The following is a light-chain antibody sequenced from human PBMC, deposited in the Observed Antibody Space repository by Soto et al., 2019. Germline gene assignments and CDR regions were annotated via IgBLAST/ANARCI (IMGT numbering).Light chain of an antibody. CDR1: QSVSSSY. J-gene: IGKJ2*01. CDR2: GAS. Sequence: EIVLTQSPGTLSLSPGERATLSCRASQSVSSSYLAWYQHKPGQAPRLLIYGASSRPTGIPDRFSGSGSGPDFTLTIRRLEPEDFAVYYCQQYGSSPHTFGQGTKREIK. CDR3: QQYGSSPHT. V-gene: IGKV3-20*01.